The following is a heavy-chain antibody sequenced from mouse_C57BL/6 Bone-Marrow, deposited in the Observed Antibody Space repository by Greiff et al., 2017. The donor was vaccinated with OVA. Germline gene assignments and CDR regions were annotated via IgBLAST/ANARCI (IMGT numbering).Heavy chain of an antibody. V-gene: IGHV1-26*01. CDR2: INPNNGGT. CDR3: ARDGYHPFYAMDY. D-gene: IGHD2-3*01. Sequence: VQLQQSGPELVKPGASVKISCKASGYTFTDYYMNWVKQSHGKSLEWIGDINPNNGGTSYNQKFKGKATLTVDKSSSTAYMELRSLTSEDSAVYYCARDGYHPFYAMDYWGQGTSVTVSS. J-gene: IGHJ4*01. CDR1: GYTFTDYY.